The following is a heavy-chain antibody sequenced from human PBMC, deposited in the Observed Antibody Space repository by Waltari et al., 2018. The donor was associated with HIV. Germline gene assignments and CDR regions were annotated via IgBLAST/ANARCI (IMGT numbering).Heavy chain of an antibody. J-gene: IGHJ4*02. D-gene: IGHD3-10*01. V-gene: IGHV4-34*02. CDR2: VNHGGTT. CDR3: ASGLSSGKSVDY. CDR1: GTPFTGHY. Sequence: QVQLQQWGAGLLKPSETLSLTCAVYGTPFTGHYWTWIRQPPGKGLEWVGEVNHGGTTNYNPSLKSRVTISVDTSNNHFSLKLNSVTAADTAVYFCASGLSSGKSVDYWGQGTLVTVSS.